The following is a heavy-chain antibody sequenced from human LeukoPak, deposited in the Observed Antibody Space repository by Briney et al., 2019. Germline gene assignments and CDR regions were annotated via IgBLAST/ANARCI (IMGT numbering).Heavy chain of an antibody. V-gene: IGHV3-23*01. CDR2: ISGSGGST. J-gene: IGHJ4*02. CDR1: GFTFSNYG. CDR3: ARTTIGSYYFDY. Sequence: GGSLRLSCAASGFTFSNYGMSWVRQAPGKGLEWVSIISGSGGSTYYADSVKGRFTISRDNSKNTLYLQMNSLRAEDTAVYYCARTTIGSYYFDYWGQGTLVTVSS. D-gene: IGHD1-1*01.